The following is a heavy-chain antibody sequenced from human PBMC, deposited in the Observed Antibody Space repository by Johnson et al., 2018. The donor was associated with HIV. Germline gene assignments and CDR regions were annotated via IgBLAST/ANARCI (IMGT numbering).Heavy chain of an antibody. CDR3: ANFGDDSRKDRPDTQYAFDS. Sequence: EVQLVESGGGVVRPGGSLRLSCAASGLTFSSYAMSWVRQAPGKGLEWVSALSGSGGSTYYADSVKGRFTISRDNSKNTLYLQMNSLRAEDTAVYYCANFGDDSRKDRPDTQYAFDSWGQGTMVTVSS. V-gene: IGHV3-23*04. D-gene: IGHD3-22*01. CDR2: LSGSGGST. J-gene: IGHJ3*02. CDR1: GLTFSSYA.